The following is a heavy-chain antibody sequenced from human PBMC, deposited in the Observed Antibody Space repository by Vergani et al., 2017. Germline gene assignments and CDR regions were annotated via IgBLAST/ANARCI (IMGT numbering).Heavy chain of an antibody. D-gene: IGHD5-18*01. J-gene: IGHJ6*02. CDR1: GGSFSGYY. Sequence: QVQLPQWGAGLLKPSETLSLTCAVYGGSFSGYYWSWIRQPPGKGLEWIGEINHSGSTNYNPSLKSRVTISVDTSKNQFSLRLSSVTAADTAVYYCAIGYSYGDYYYYGMDVWGQGTTVTVSS. CDR3: AIGYSYGDYYYYGMDV. CDR2: INHSGST. V-gene: IGHV4-34*01.